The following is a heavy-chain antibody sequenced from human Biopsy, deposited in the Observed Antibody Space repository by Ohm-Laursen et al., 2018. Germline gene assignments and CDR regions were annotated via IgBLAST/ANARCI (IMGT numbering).Heavy chain of an antibody. V-gene: IGHV4-4*07. CDR2: IYPGGST. CDR1: GAFMNNYY. CDR3: ASVVLGPTNDAFDL. Sequence: SETLSLTCTVSGAFMNNYYWTWIRQPAGKGLERIGRIYPGGSTNYNPSLKSRVTMSVDTSKKQLSLRLRSVTAADTAMYYCASVVLGPTNDAFDLWGQGTMVVVSS. J-gene: IGHJ3*01. D-gene: IGHD3-22*01.